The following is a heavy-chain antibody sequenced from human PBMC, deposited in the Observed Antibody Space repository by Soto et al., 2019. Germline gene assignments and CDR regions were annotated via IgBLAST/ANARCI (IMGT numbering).Heavy chain of an antibody. CDR3: VKDLTVAAPASRDWRYAFDI. J-gene: IGHJ3*02. CDR2: ISSNGGST. Sequence: PGGSLRLSCSASGFTFSSYAMHWVRQAPGKGLEYVSAISSNGGSTYYADSVKGRFTISRDNSKNTLYLQMSSLRAEDTAVYYWVKDLTVAAPASRDWRYAFDIWGQGTMVTVSS. D-gene: IGHD6-13*01. CDR1: GFTFSSYA. V-gene: IGHV3-64D*08.